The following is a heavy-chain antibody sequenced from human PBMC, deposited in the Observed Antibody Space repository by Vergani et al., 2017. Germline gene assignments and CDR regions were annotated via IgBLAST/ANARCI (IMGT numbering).Heavy chain of an antibody. CDR2: ISGSGGST. CDR1: GFTFSSYA. V-gene: IGHV3-23*01. CDR3: AKDDYDSSGYYSALFDY. J-gene: IGHJ4*02. D-gene: IGHD3-22*01. Sequence: EVQLLESGGGLVQPGGSLRLSCAASGFTFSSYAMSWVHQAPGKGLEWVSAISGSGGSTYYADSVKGRFTISRDNSKNTLYLQMNSLRAEDTAVYYCAKDDYDSSGYYSALFDYWGQGTLVTVSS.